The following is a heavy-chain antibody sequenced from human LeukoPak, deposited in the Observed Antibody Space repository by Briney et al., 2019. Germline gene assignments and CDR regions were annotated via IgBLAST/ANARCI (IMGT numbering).Heavy chain of an antibody. CDR2: IRFDGGDK. D-gene: IGHD4/OR15-4a*01. V-gene: IGHV3-30*02. CDR1: RVTFGTYG. Sequence: PGGSLRLSCVASRVTFGTYGLHWVRQAPGKGLEWVAFIRFDGGDKYYADSVKGRFTVSRDNSKNTLYLQMNSLRIEDTAMYYCAKVLPLTFYYMDVWGKGTTVTVSS. CDR3: AKVLPLTFYYMDV. J-gene: IGHJ6*03.